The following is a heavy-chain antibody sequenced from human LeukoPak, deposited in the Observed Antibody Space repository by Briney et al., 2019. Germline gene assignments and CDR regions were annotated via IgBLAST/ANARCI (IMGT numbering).Heavy chain of an antibody. Sequence: GGSLRLSCAASGFTFGTYAMTWVRQAPGKGLEWVSGIFGSGGSTHYADSVKGRFTISRDNSKNTVYLQMNSLRAEDTAVYYCAREGYGSGKDTTDDSGYYYYGMDVWGQGTTVTVSS. J-gene: IGHJ6*02. D-gene: IGHD3-10*01. CDR3: AREGYGSGKDTTDDSGYYYYGMDV. CDR2: IFGSGGST. CDR1: GFTFGTYA. V-gene: IGHV3-23*01.